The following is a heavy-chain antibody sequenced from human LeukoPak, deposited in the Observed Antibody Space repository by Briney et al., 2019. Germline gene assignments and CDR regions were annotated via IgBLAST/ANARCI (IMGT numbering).Heavy chain of an antibody. CDR2: ISSSGSTI. V-gene: IGHV3-11*04. CDR1: GFTFSYYY. Sequence: GGSLRLSCAASGFTFSYYYMSWIRQAPGKGREWVSYISSSGSTIYYADSVKGRLTISRDNAKNSLYLQMNSLRAEDTAVYYCARGGYSLEGDFDYWGQGTLVSVSS. CDR3: ARGGYSLEGDFDY. D-gene: IGHD5-18*01. J-gene: IGHJ4*02.